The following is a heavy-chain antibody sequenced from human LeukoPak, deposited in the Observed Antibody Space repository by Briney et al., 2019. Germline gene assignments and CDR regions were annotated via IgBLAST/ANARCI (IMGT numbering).Heavy chain of an antibody. J-gene: IGHJ4*02. CDR3: ARVPGYSYGYGDY. CDR1: GFTFSSYS. D-gene: IGHD5-18*01. CDR2: ISSSSSTI. V-gene: IGHV3-48*01. Sequence: GGSLRLSCAASGFTFSSYSMNWVRQAPGKGLDWVSYISSSSSTIYYADSVKGRFTISRGNAKNSLYLQMNSLRAEDTAVYYCARVPGYSYGYGDYWGQGTLVSVSS.